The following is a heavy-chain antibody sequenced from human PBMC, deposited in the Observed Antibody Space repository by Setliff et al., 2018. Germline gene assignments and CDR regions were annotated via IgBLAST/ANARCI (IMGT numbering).Heavy chain of an antibody. CDR3: VRMSGFLYMDV. Sequence: GGSLRLSCGASGFTFSSHWMTWVRQAPGKGLEWVANINQDGSVKYYVDSVKGRFTISRDNAKNSVYLQMNSLRAEDTAVYYCVRMSGFLYMDVWGKGTPVTVSS. V-gene: IGHV3-7*03. J-gene: IGHJ6*03. CDR2: INQDGSVK. CDR1: GFTFSSHW. D-gene: IGHD3-3*01.